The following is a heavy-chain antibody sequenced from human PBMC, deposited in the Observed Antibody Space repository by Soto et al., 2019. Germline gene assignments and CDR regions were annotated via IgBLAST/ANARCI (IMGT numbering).Heavy chain of an antibody. J-gene: IGHJ5*02. CDR3: AKQPGIAAAGTREGHNWFDP. Sequence: EVQLLESGGGLVQPGGSLRPSCAASGFTFSSYAMSWVRQAPGKGLEWVSAISGSGGSTYYADSVKGRFTISRDNSKNTLYLQMNSLRAEDTAVYYCAKQPGIAAAGTREGHNWFDPWGQGTLVTVSS. CDR1: GFTFSSYA. V-gene: IGHV3-23*01. D-gene: IGHD6-13*01. CDR2: ISGSGGST.